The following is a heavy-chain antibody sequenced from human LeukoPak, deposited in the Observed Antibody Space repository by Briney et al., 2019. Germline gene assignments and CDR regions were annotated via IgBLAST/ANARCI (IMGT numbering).Heavy chain of an antibody. CDR2: IGSRTGNI. D-gene: IGHD4/OR15-4a*01. CDR1: GFTFSSYS. CDR3: ARETEPLDYGDSTNLDY. Sequence: GGSLRPSCAASGFTFSSYSMTWARQAPGKGLEWVAFIGSRTGNIYYADSVKGRFSISRDNAKDSVYLQMNSLRADDTAVYYCARETEPLDYGDSTNLDYWGQGTLVTVSS. J-gene: IGHJ4*02. V-gene: IGHV3-21*01.